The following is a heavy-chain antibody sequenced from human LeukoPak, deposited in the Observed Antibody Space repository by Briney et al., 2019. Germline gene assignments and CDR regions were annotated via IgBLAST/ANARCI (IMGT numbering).Heavy chain of an antibody. J-gene: IGHJ6*02. D-gene: IGHD5-18*01. CDR3: ARDAVDTANAV. V-gene: IGHV3-23*01. Sequence: GGSLRLSCAASGFTFSNYAMSWVRQAPGKGLEWVSTVPGSGSSTSYADSVQGRFTISRDNSKNTLYLQMNSLRAEDTAVYYCARDAVDTANAVWGQGTTVTVSS. CDR1: GFTFSNYA. CDR2: VPGSGSST.